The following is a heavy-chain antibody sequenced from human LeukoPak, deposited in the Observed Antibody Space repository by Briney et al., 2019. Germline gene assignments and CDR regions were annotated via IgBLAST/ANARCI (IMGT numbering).Heavy chain of an antibody. CDR2: IYYSGST. D-gene: IGHD3-10*01. V-gene: IGHV4-31*03. J-gene: IGHJ5*02. CDR3: ARTVLLWFGELLGGWFDP. CDR1: GGSISSRNYY. Sequence: SETLSLTCTVSGGSISSRNYYWSWIRQHPGKGLEWIGYIYYSGSTYYNPSLKSRVTISVDTSKNQFSLKLSSVTAADTAVYYCARTVLLWFGELLGGWFDPWGQGTLVTVSS.